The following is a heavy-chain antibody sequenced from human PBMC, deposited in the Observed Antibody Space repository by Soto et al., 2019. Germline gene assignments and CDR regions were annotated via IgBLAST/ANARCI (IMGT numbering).Heavy chain of an antibody. CDR1: GFTFSSYS. J-gene: IGHJ6*02. D-gene: IGHD4-17*01. Sequence: EVQLVESGGGLVKPGGSLRLSCAASGFTFSSYSMNWVRQAPGKGLEWVSSISSSSSYIYYADSVKGRFTISRDNAKNSLYLQMNSLRADDTAVYYCAGTTVPTRGYYYGMDVWGQGTTVTVSS. CDR2: ISSSSSYI. V-gene: IGHV3-21*01. CDR3: AGTTVPTRGYYYGMDV.